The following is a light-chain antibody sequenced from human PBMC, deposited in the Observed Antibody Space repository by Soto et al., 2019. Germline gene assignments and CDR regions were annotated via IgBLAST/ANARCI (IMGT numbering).Light chain of an antibody. Sequence: SYELTQPLSVSVALGQTAKITCGGNNIGSKNVHWYQQKPGQAPVVVIYRDTNRPSGIPERFSGSSSGNTATLTLSRAQAGDEADYYCQVWDSSLVVFGGGTKVTVL. CDR2: RDT. V-gene: IGLV3-9*01. CDR3: QVWDSSLVV. J-gene: IGLJ2*01. CDR1: NIGSKN.